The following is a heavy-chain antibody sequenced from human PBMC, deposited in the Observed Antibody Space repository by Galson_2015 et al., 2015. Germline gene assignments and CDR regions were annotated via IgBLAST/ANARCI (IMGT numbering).Heavy chain of an antibody. V-gene: IGHV4-31*11. CDR1: GDSVTSHIFY. Sequence: TLSLTCVVSGDSVTSHIFYRNWIRQRPGKGLEWLGFIPYSRDTSYNPSVKCRLTVYMDRTQNQLPLNLNYVTTADTAVYYCMRDVFGSIKDYVAFDVWGQGTMFTVSS. CDR3: MRDVFGSIKDYVAFDV. J-gene: IGHJ3*01. D-gene: IGHD3-10*01. CDR2: IPYSRDT.